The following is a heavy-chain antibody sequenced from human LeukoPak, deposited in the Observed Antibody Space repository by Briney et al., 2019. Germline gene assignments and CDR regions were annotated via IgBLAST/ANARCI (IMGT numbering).Heavy chain of an antibody. CDR1: GFTVSSNY. CDR3: ARDAIDYGDYVFDY. D-gene: IGHD4-17*01. V-gene: IGHV3-53*01. Sequence: GGSLRLSCAASGFTVSSNYVSWVRQAPGKGLEWVSVIYSGGSTYYADSVKGRFTISRDNSKNTLYLQMNGLRAEDTAVYYCARDAIDYGDYVFDYWGQGTLVTVSS. J-gene: IGHJ4*02. CDR2: IYSGGST.